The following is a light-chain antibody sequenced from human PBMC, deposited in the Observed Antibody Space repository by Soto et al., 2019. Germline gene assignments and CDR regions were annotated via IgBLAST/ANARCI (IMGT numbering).Light chain of an antibody. Sequence: DIQMTQSPSSLSASVGDRVTITCRASQSISSYLNWYQQKPGKVPKVLIYAASTLQSGVPSRFSGSGSGTDFTLTISSLQPEDFATYYCQQSSAAPWTFGQGTKVEI. CDR3: QQSSAAPWT. J-gene: IGKJ1*01. V-gene: IGKV1-39*01. CDR1: QSISSY. CDR2: AAS.